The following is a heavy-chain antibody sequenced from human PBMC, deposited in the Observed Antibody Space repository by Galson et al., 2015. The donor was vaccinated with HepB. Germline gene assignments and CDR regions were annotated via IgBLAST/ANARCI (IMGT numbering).Heavy chain of an antibody. CDR2: INPNSGGT. CDR3: AREGSFYCSGGSLATMGVDNSPKCNQPFDY. Sequence: SVKVSCKASGYTFTGYYMHWVRQAPGQGLEWMGRINPNSGGTNYAQKFQGRVTMTRDTSISTAYMELSRLRSDDTAVYYCAREGSFYCSGGSLATMGVDNSPKCNQPFDYWGQGTLVTVSS. J-gene: IGHJ4*02. D-gene: IGHD2-15*01. CDR1: GYTFTGYY. V-gene: IGHV1-2*06.